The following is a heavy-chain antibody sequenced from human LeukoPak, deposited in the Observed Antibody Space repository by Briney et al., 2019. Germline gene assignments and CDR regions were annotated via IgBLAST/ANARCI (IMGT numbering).Heavy chain of an antibody. D-gene: IGHD3-10*01. CDR3: ARAYYYGSGSYYFDY. J-gene: IGHJ4*02. Sequence: SGPALAKPTQTLTLTCTFSGFSLRINGVCVSCIRQPPGQALEWLARIDWDDDKYYSTSLKTRISISKDTTKYQVILTMTNVDPVDTATYYCARAYYYGSGSYYFDYWGQGTLVTVSS. CDR1: GFSLRINGVC. V-gene: IGHV2-70*11. CDR2: IDWDDDK.